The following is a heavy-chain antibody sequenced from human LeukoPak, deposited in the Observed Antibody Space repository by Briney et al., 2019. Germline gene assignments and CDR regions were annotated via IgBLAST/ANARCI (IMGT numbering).Heavy chain of an antibody. CDR2: INPRGGST. V-gene: IGHV1-46*01. CDR3: AREQQWASMGSYYFDY. J-gene: IGHJ4*02. Sequence: ASVKDSCKASGYTFTSYYMHWVRQAPGQGLEWMGIINPRGGSTSYAQKFQGRVTMTRDTSTSTIYMQLSSLRSGDTAVYYCAREQQWASMGSYYFDYWGQGTLVTVSS. D-gene: IGHD6-19*01. CDR1: GYTFTSYY.